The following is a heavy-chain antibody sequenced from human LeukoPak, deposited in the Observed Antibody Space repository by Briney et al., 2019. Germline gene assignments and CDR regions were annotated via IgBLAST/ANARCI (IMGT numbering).Heavy chain of an antibody. J-gene: IGHJ3*02. Sequence: SETLSLTCAVYGGSFSGYYWSWIRQPPGKGLEWIGYIYYSGSTNYNPSLKSRVTISVDTSKNQFSLKLSSVTAADTAVYYCARSSSPWAFDIWGQGTMVTVSS. D-gene: IGHD6-13*01. CDR1: GGSFSGYY. V-gene: IGHV4-59*01. CDR3: ARSSSPWAFDI. CDR2: IYYSGST.